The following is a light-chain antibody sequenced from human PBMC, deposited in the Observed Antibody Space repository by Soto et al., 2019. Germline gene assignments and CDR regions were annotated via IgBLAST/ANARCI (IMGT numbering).Light chain of an antibody. J-gene: IGKJ4*01. CDR3: QQRSNSPLT. CDR2: DAS. V-gene: IGKV3-11*01. CDR1: QSVSRY. Sequence: EIVLTQAPATLSCSPGERATFSCRASQSVSRYLAWYQQKPGQAPRLLIYDASNRATGIPARFSGSGSGTDFTLAISSLEPEDFAVYYCQQRSNSPLTFGGVPKVVN.